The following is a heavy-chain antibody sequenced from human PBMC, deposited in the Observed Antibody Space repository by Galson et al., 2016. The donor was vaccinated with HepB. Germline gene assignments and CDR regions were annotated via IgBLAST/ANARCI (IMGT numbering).Heavy chain of an antibody. Sequence: LRLSCAASGFTFSSYSMNWVRQAPGQGLEWVSSISSSSSYIYYADSVKGRFTISSDNAKHSLYLQMNSLRAEDTAVYYCARGDIVGAIFDYWGQGTLVTVSS. CDR1: GFTFSSYS. J-gene: IGHJ4*02. V-gene: IGHV3-21*01. CDR3: ARGDIVGAIFDY. CDR2: ISSSSSYI. D-gene: IGHD1-26*01.